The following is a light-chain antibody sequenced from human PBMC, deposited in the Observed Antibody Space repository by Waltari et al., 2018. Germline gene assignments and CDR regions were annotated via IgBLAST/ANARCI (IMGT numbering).Light chain of an antibody. Sequence: NFMLTQPHSVSESPGKTVTISCTRSSGRIASNYVQWDQQRPGSAPTTVIYEDNQRPSGVPDRFSGSIDSSSNSASLTISGLKTEDEADYYCQSYDSSKYVFGTGTKVTVL. CDR2: EDN. J-gene: IGLJ1*01. CDR3: QSYDSSKYV. V-gene: IGLV6-57*03. CDR1: SGRIASNY.